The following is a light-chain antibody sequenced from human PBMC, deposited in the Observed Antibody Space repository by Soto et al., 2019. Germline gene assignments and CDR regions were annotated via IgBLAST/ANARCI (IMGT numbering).Light chain of an antibody. CDR2: GAS. CDR1: QSVSSTY. J-gene: IGKJ1*01. V-gene: IGKV3-20*01. CDR3: QHYGSSVWT. Sequence: EIVLTQSPGTLSLSPGERATLSCRASQSVSSTYLDWYQQKPGQAPRLLIYGASSRATGIPDRFSGSGSGTDFTLTISRLEPEDFAIYYCQHYGSSVWTLGKGTKVEIK.